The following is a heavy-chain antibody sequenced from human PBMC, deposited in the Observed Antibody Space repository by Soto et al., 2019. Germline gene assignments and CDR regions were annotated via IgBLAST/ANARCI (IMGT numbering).Heavy chain of an antibody. Sequence: EVQLVESGGGLVKPGGSLRLSCTASGFNFNIAWMTWVRRAPGKGLEWIGRIKSKIDGGTTDYAAPVKGRFTISRDDSKNTLSLQMTTLKTEDSAVYYCTSWLLLAEHYMDVWGKGTTVTVSS. CDR3: TSWLLLAEHYMDV. CDR2: IKSKIDGGTT. D-gene: IGHD2-15*01. V-gene: IGHV3-15*01. CDR1: GFNFNIAW. J-gene: IGHJ6*03.